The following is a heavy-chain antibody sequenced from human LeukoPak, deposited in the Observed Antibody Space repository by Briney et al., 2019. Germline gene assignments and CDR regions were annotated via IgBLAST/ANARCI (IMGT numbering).Heavy chain of an antibody. Sequence: SETLSLTCTVSGGSISSSSYYWGWIRQPPGKGLEWIGSVYYSGSTYYNPSLKSRVTISVDTSKNQFSLKLSSVTAADTAVYYCAGSQPTLKYSYGPERFDYWGQGTLVTVSS. CDR2: VYYSGST. CDR3: AGSQPTLKYSYGPERFDY. J-gene: IGHJ4*02. V-gene: IGHV4-39*01. D-gene: IGHD5-18*01. CDR1: GGSISSSSYY.